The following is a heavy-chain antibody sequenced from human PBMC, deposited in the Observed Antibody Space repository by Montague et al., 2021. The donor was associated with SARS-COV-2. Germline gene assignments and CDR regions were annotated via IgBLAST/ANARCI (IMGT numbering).Heavy chain of an antibody. CDR1: GGSISSYY. J-gene: IGHJ4*02. Sequence: SETRSLTCTVSGGSISSYYWSWIRQPPGKGLELIGYIYYSGSTNYNPSLKSRVTISLDTSKTHVSLKLRSVTAADTAVYYCASTVDYYAHFDSWGQGTLVSVSS. V-gene: IGHV4-59*12. D-gene: IGHD3-22*01. CDR3: ASTVDYYAHFDS. CDR2: IYYSGST.